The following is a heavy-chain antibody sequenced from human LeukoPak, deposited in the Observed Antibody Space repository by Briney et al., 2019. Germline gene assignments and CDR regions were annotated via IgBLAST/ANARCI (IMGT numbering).Heavy chain of an antibody. J-gene: IGHJ3*02. CDR1: GGSFSGYY. V-gene: IGHV4-34*01. CDR2: INHSGST. Sequence: SETLSLTCAVYGGSFSGYYWSWIRQPPGKGLEWIGEINHSGSTNYNPSLKSRVTISVDTSKIQFSMKLSSVTAADTAVYYCARGRRAYCSSTSCYFYAFDIWGQGTMVTVSS. D-gene: IGHD2-2*01. CDR3: ARGRRAYCSSTSCYFYAFDI.